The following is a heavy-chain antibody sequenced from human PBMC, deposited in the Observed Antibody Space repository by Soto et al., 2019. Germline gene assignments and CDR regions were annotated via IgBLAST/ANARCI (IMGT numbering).Heavy chain of an antibody. CDR1: GFTFSSYA. CDR2: ISGSGGST. D-gene: IGHD3-10*01. V-gene: IGHV3-23*01. CDR3: AKVARVLLWFGELFHSSSDHFDY. J-gene: IGHJ4*02. Sequence: PGGSLRLSCAASGFTFSSYAMSWVRQAPGKGLEWVSAISGSGGSTYYADSVKGRFTISRDNSKNTLYLQMNSLRAEDTAVYYCAKVARVLLWFGELFHSSSDHFDYWGQGTLVTVSS.